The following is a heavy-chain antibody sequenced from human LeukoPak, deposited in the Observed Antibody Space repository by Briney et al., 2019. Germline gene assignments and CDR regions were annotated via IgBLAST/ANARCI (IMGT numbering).Heavy chain of an antibody. D-gene: IGHD3-10*01. CDR1: GGSFSGYY. V-gene: IGHV4-34*01. CDR2: INHSGST. Sequence: SETLSLTCAVYGGSFSGYYWSWIRQPPGKGLEWIGEINHSGSTNYNPSLKSRVTISVDTSKNQFSLKLSSVTAADTAVYYCARGVVGTRITMVRGVIPYFDYWGQGTLVTVSS. CDR3: ARGVVGTRITMVRGVIPYFDY. J-gene: IGHJ4*02.